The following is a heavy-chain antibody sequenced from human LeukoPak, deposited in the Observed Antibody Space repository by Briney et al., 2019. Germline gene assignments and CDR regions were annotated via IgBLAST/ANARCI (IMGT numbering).Heavy chain of an antibody. V-gene: IGHV3-64D*09. CDR2: IDSNGGNT. D-gene: IGHD5-18*01. CDR3: VLPRSGYSNGYDY. J-gene: IGHJ4*02. CDR1: GFTFSLFA. Sequence: PVGSLRLSCSASGFTFSLFAMHWVRQAPGKGLEYVSAIDSNGGNTYYADSVKGIFTISRDNSKNTLDLQMSSLRAEDTAVYYCVLPRSGYSNGYDYWGQGTVVSVFS.